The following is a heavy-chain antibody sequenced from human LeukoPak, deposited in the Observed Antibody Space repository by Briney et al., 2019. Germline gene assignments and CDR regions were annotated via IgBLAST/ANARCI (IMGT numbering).Heavy chain of an antibody. V-gene: IGHV3-30*02. Sequence: PGGSLRLSCAASGFTFSSYGMHWVRQAPGEGLEWVAFIRYDGSNKYYADSVKGRFTISRDNSKNTLYLQMNSLRAEDTAVYYCARGKYSSSWYRPLGAFDIWGQGTMVTVSS. D-gene: IGHD6-13*01. CDR2: IRYDGSNK. CDR1: GFTFSSYG. CDR3: ARGKYSSSWYRPLGAFDI. J-gene: IGHJ3*02.